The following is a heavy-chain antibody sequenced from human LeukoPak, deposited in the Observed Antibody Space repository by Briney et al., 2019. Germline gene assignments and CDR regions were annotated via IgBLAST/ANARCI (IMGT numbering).Heavy chain of an antibody. J-gene: IGHJ4*02. V-gene: IGHV3-30*03. CDR1: GFPLSSYA. CDR2: IVYEGGDE. D-gene: IGHD1-26*01. Sequence: GGSLRLSCAAPGFPLSSYAMHWVREAPGKGLEWVSLIVYEGGDEHYIESVRGRFTISRDSFKNTVYLQMNGLRVEDTAVYYCVERDAGGLDYWGQGTLVTVSS. CDR3: VERDAGGLDY.